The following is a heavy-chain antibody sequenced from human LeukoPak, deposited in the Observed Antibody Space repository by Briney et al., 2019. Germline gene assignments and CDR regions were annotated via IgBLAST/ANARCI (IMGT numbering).Heavy chain of an antibody. J-gene: IGHJ4*02. CDR3: ARHREMATIDY. V-gene: IGHV4-39*01. CDR1: GGSISSSSCY. D-gene: IGHD5-24*01. CDR2: NYYSGSN. Sequence: SETLSLTCTVSGGSISSSSCYWVWMRQPPGKGLGGIGNNYYSGSNNYNPSLKSRVTISVATSKNQFSLKVTAVAAADTAVDYYARHREMATIDYWGQGTLVTVSS.